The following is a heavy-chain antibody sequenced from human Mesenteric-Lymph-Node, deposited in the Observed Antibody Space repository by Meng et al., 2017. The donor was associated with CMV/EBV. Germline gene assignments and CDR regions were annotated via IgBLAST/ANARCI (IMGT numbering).Heavy chain of an antibody. V-gene: IGHV3-30*02. D-gene: IGHD4-17*01. CDR3: AKGELYGDYYYYGMDV. J-gene: IGHJ6*02. CDR1: GFTFSSYA. CDR2: IRYDGSNK. Sequence: GESLKISCAASGFTFSSYAMSWVRQAPGKGLEWVAFIRYDGSNKYYADSVKGRFTISRDNSKNTLYLQMNSLRAEDTAVYYCAKGELYGDYYYYGMDVWGQGTTVTVSS.